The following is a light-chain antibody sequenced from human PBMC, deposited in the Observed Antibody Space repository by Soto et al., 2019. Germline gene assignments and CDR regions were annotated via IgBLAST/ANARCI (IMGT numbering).Light chain of an antibody. Sequence: EIVMTQSPATLSVSPGERATLSCRASQSVSSNLAWYQQKPGQAPRLLIYGASTRATGIPARFSGSGSGTEFTLTISSLQSEDFAVYYCQQYNNWPPSTFGQGTTVDIK. V-gene: IGKV3-15*01. CDR3: QQYNNWPPST. J-gene: IGKJ1*01. CDR2: GAS. CDR1: QSVSSN.